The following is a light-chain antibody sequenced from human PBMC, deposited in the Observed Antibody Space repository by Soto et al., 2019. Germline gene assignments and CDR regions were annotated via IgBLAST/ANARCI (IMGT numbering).Light chain of an antibody. J-gene: IGKJ4*01. Sequence: IQVTQSPSSLSASVGDRVTITCRASQDISSYLAWYQQKPGKAPTLLIDAASTLQSRVPSSFSGSGFVTDFTLTISSLQAEDFASYYCQQLRSYPSTFAGGTKFDSK. CDR1: QDISSY. CDR3: QQLRSYPST. CDR2: AAS. V-gene: IGKV1-9*01.